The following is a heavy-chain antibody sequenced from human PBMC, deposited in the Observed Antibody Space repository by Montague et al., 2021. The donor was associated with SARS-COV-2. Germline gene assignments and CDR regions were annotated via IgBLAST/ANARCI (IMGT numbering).Heavy chain of an antibody. CDR3: AREGGRIQLWLRGDDAFNI. D-gene: IGHD5-18*01. CDR2: VYYSGST. CDR1: GGSISDGGYS. V-gene: IGHV4-31*03. Sequence: TLSLTCTVSGGSISDGGYSWTWIRQHPGKGLEWIGYVYYSGSTFYNPSLKSRITISADTSKNQFSLKLSSVTAADTAVYYCAREGGRIQLWLRGDDAFNIWGQGTLVTVSS. J-gene: IGHJ3*02.